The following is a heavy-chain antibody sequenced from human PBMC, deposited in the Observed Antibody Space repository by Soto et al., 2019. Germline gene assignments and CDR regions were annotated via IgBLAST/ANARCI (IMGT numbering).Heavy chain of an antibody. J-gene: IGHJ6*02. V-gene: IGHV1-69*13. CDR1: GGTLGSYA. Sequence: GASVKVSCKASGGTLGSYASSWVRQAPGQGLEWMGGIIPIFGTANYAQKFQGRVTITADESTSTAYMELSSLRSEDTAVYYCASGGRGYDFWSGPSPYYYYYGMDVWGQGTTVTVSS. D-gene: IGHD3-3*01. CDR3: ASGGRGYDFWSGPSPYYYYYGMDV. CDR2: IIPIFGTA.